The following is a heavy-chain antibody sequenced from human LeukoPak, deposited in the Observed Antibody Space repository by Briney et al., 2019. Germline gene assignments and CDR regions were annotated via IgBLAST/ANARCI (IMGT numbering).Heavy chain of an antibody. CDR2: IYYSGST. Sequence: SETLSLTCTVSGGSISSSSYYWGWIRQPPGKGLEWIGSIYYSGSTYYNPSLKSRVTISVDTSKNQFSLKLSSVTAADTAVYYCAARITIFGVVIPPINWFDPWGQGTLVTVSS. CDR3: AARITIFGVVIPPINWFDP. CDR1: GGSISSSSYY. J-gene: IGHJ5*02. D-gene: IGHD3-3*01. V-gene: IGHV4-39*01.